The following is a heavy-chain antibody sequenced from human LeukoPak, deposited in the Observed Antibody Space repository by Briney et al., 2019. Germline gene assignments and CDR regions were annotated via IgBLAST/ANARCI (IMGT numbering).Heavy chain of an antibody. D-gene: IGHD2-15*01. V-gene: IGHV3-30*02. Sequence: QPGGSLGLSCAASGFTFSSYAMHWVRQAPGKGLEWVTIIWYDGNSKHYADSVKGRFTISRDNSKSTLYLQMDSLRVEDTAVYYCAKDRSGTWSYDLWGQGTLVTVSS. J-gene: IGHJ5*02. CDR3: AKDRSGTWSYDL. CDR1: GFTFSSYA. CDR2: IWYDGNSK.